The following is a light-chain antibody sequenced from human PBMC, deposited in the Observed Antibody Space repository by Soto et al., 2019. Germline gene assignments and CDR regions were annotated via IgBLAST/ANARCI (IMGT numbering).Light chain of an antibody. CDR1: SSDVGGYNY. CDR3: SSYAGSNIL. Sequence: QSALTQPPSASGSPGQSVTISCTGTSSDVGGYNYVSWYQQPPGKAPKLMIYEVSKRPSGVPDRFFASKSGNTASLTVSGLQAEDEADYYCSSYAGSNILFGGGTKLTVL. CDR2: EVS. V-gene: IGLV2-8*01. J-gene: IGLJ2*01.